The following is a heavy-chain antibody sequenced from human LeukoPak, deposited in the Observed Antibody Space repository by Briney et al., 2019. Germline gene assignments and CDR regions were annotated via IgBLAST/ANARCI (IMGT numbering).Heavy chain of an antibody. Sequence: GGSLRLSCAASGFTFSSYWMSWVRQAPGKGLEWVANIKQDGSEKYYVDSVKGRSTISRDNAKNSLYLQMNSLRAEDTAVYYCARDWNDDYFDYWGQGTLVTVSS. J-gene: IGHJ4*02. D-gene: IGHD1-1*01. V-gene: IGHV3-7*01. CDR2: IKQDGSEK. CDR1: GFTFSSYW. CDR3: ARDWNDDYFDY.